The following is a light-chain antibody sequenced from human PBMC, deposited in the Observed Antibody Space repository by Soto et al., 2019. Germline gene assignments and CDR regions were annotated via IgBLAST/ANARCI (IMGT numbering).Light chain of an antibody. Sequence: EIVLTQYPLSLPVTPGVPASISCRSSRNLLHSNGYYYLDWYLQKPGQSPQLLINLGSIRASGVPDRFSGSGSGTEFTLTISRVEAEDVGVYFCAQGLATPFTFGGGTKVDIK. CDR2: LGS. CDR1: RNLLHSNGYYY. V-gene: IGKV2-28*01. CDR3: AQGLATPFT. J-gene: IGKJ4*01.